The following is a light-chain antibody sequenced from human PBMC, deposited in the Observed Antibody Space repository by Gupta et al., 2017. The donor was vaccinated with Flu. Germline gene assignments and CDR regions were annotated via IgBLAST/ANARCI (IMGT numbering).Light chain of an antibody. CDR3: SSDTFSNTLV. CDR1: SSDVGGYNY. CDR2: EIS. J-gene: IGLJ3*02. Sequence: QYALTQPPSASASPGQSVTISCTGTSSDVGGYNYVSCYQQHPSKAPQLMIYEISNRPSGVPDLFSGSQSGNAASLTVCGLQAEDDADYYCSSDTFSNTLVFGGGTKLTVL. V-gene: IGLV2-8*01.